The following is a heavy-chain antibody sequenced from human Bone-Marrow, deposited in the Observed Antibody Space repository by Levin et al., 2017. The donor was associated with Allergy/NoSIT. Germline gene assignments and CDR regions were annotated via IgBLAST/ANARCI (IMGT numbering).Heavy chain of an antibody. Sequence: SETLSLTCTVSGGSISSYYWSWIRQPPGKGLEWIGYIYYSGSTNYNPSLKSRVTISVDTSKNQFSLKLSSVTAADTAVYYCARRRPSGSCDYWGQGTLVTVSS. J-gene: IGHJ4*02. V-gene: IGHV4-59*08. CDR3: ARRRPSGSCDY. D-gene: IGHD1-26*01. CDR2: IYYSGST. CDR1: GGSISSYY.